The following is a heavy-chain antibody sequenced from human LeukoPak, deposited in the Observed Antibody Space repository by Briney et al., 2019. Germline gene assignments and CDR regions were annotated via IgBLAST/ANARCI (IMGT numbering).Heavy chain of an antibody. V-gene: IGHV3-74*01. CDR3: ASGYYYNSLGDY. Sequence: GGSLRLSCAAPGFTFSSYWMHWVRQAPGKGLVWVSRISSDGSSTSYADSVKGRFTISRDNAKKRLYLQMNSLRAEDTAVYFCASGYYYNSLGDYWGQGTLVTVSS. CDR2: ISSDGSST. J-gene: IGHJ4*02. CDR1: GFTFSSYW. D-gene: IGHD3-22*01.